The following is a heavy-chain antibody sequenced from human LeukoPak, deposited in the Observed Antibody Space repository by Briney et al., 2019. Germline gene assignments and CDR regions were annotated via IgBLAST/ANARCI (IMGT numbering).Heavy chain of an antibody. CDR2: IYPGDSDT. V-gene: IGHV5-51*03. CDR1: GYSFTSYW. J-gene: IGHJ4*02. D-gene: IGHD1-26*01. Sequence: PGESLKISCKGSGYSFTSYWIGWVRQMPGKGMEWMGIIYPGDSDTRYSPSFQGKVTISADKSISTAYLQWSSLKASDTAMYYCARPPNIVGDDANDYWGQGNLVTVSS. CDR3: ARPPNIVGDDANDY.